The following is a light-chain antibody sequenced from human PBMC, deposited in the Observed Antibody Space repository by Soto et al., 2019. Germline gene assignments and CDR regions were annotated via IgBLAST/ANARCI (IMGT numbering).Light chain of an antibody. CDR3: QQYDDLLS. CDR2: DAY. V-gene: IGKV1-33*01. CDR1: QDIAKY. Sequence: DSQMTQSPSSLSAAVGDRVTITCQASQDIAKYLNWYQQKPGNAPKLLIYDAYELHAGVPSRFSGSRSGTDFTLTISSVKPEDFATYYCQQYDDLLSFGGGTKVEIK. J-gene: IGKJ4*01.